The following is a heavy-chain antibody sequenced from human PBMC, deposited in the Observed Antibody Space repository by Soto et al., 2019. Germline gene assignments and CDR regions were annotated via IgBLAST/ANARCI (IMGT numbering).Heavy chain of an antibody. Sequence: QVHLVESGGGVAQPGRSLRLSCAASGSIFTGYGMHWVRQAPGKGLEWVAVIWFDGRNKYYADSVKGRFTISRANSKNMLYLQMNSLRVEDTAVYYCARDGLGGKTFRGYLDYCGQGPLVTVSS. V-gene: IGHV3-33*01. D-gene: IGHD1-1*01. J-gene: IGHJ4*02. CDR1: GSIFTGYG. CDR3: ARDGLGGKTFRGYLDY. CDR2: IWFDGRNK.